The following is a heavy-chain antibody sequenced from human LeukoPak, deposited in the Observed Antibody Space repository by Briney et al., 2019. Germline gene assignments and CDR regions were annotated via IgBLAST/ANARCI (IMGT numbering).Heavy chain of an antibody. CDR3: ARAWYFYYYMDV. CDR2: ISYDGSNK. J-gene: IGHJ6*03. CDR1: GFTFSSYA. Sequence: GGSLRLSCAASGFTFSSYAMHWVRQAPGKGLEWVAVISYDGSNKYYADSAKGRFTISRDNSKNTLYLQMNSLRAEDTAVYYCARAWYFYYYMDVWGKGTTVTVSS. V-gene: IGHV3-30-3*01.